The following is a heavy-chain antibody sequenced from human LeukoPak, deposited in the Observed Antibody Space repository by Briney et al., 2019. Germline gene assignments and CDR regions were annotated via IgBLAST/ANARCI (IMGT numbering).Heavy chain of an antibody. CDR1: GGSISSYY. CDR2: IYTSGST. J-gene: IGHJ5*02. D-gene: IGHD3-3*01. CDR3: AREVEYYDFWSGRTTAWFDP. Sequence: PSETLSLTCTVSGGSISSYYWSWIRQPAGKGLEWIGRIYTSGSTNYNPSLKSRVTMSVDTSKNQFSLKLSSVTAADTAVYYCAREVEYYDFWSGRTTAWFDPWGQGTLVTVSS. V-gene: IGHV4-4*07.